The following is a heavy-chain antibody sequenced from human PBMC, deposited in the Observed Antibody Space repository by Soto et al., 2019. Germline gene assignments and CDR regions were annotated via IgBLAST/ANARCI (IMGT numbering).Heavy chain of an antibody. J-gene: IGHJ6*02. V-gene: IGHV1-8*01. CDR3: ARGGVPAANDYYYYGMDV. Sequence: QVQLVQSGAEVKKPGASVKFSCKASGCTFTSYDINWVRQATGQGLEWMGWMNPNSGNTGYAQKFQGRVTMTRNTSISTAYMELSSLRSEDTAVYYCARGGVPAANDYYYYGMDVWGQGTTVTVSS. CDR1: GCTFTSYD. CDR2: MNPNSGNT. D-gene: IGHD2-2*01.